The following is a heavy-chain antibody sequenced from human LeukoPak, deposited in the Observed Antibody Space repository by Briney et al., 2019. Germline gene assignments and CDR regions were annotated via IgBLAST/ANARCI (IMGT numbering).Heavy chain of an antibody. CDR1: GGSISSSSYY. D-gene: IGHD3-3*01. V-gene: IGHV4-39*01. CDR2: IYYSGST. Sequence: SETLSLTCTVSGGSISSSSYYWGWIRQPPGKGLEWIGSIYYSGSTYYNPSLKSRVTISVDTSKNQFSLKLSSVTAADTAVYYWARHPGDYDFWSGYYETMPDCWGQGTLVTVSS. CDR3: ARHPGDYDFWSGYYETMPDC. J-gene: IGHJ4*02.